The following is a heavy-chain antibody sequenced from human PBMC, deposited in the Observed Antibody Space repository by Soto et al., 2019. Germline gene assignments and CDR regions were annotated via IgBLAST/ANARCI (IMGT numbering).Heavy chain of an antibody. V-gene: IGHV3-30*18. CDR1: GFTFSSYG. Sequence: QVQLVESGGGVVQPGRSLRLSCAASGFTFSSYGMHWVRQAPGKGLEWVAVISYDGSNKYYADSVKGRFTISRDNSKNTLYLQMNSLRAEDTAVYYCAKAPTHCSGGSCRLDVWCQGTTVTVSS. CDR2: ISYDGSNK. CDR3: AKAPTHCSGGSCRLDV. D-gene: IGHD2-15*01. J-gene: IGHJ6*02.